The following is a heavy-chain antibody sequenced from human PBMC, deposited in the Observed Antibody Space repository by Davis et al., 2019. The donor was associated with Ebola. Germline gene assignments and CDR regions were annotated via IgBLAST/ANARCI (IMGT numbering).Heavy chain of an antibody. V-gene: IGHV4-34*01. CDR1: GGSISSDEYY. CDR3: ARVLSGYYYFYMDV. J-gene: IGHJ6*03. Sequence: MPSETLSLTCTVSGGSISSDEYYWSWIRQPPGKGLEWIGEINHRGSTNYNPSLKSRVTISVDTSKIQFSLKLSSVTAADTAVYYCARVLSGYYYFYMDVWGKGTTVTVSS. CDR2: INHRGST. D-gene: IGHD6-25*01.